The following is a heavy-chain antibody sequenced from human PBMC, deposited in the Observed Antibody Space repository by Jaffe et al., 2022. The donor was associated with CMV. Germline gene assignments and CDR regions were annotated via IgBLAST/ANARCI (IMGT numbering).Heavy chain of an antibody. D-gene: IGHD2-15*01. CDR1: GGTFSSYA. Sequence: QVQLVQSGAEVKKPGSSVKVSCKASGGTFSSYAISWVRQAPGQGLEWMGGIIPIFGTANYAQKFQGRVTITADESTSTAYMELSSLRSEDTAVYYCASSCSGATTEGGSCQQVSEKARYYYGMDVWGQGTTVTVSS. J-gene: IGHJ6*02. CDR2: IIPIFGTA. CDR3: ASSCSGATTEGGSCQQVSEKARYYYGMDV. V-gene: IGHV1-69*01.